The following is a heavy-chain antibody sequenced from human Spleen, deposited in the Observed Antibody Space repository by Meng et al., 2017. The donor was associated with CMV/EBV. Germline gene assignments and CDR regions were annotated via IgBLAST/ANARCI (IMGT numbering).Heavy chain of an antibody. CDR3: GRDMDV. CDR2: INQDGSQR. Sequence: GGSLRLSCSGFGFNFVTYGMSWVRQAPGKALEWVANINQDGSQRNYVDSVKGRFTISRDNAKNSMYLQMNSLRVEDTAVYYCGRDMDVWGQGTTVTVSS. V-gene: IGHV3-7*01. J-gene: IGHJ6*02. CDR1: GFNFVTYG.